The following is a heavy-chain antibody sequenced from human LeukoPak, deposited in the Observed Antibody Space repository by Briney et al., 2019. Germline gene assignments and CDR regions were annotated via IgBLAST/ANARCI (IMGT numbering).Heavy chain of an antibody. J-gene: IGHJ4*02. D-gene: IGHD4-17*01. CDR1: GGSISSSYY. Sequence: SETLSLTCTVSGGSISSSYYWGWIRQPPGKGLEWIGSIYYSGSTYYNPSLKSRVTTSVDTSRNQFSLKLNSVTAADTAVYYCARSDYGDCFDYWGQGTLVTVSS. CDR3: ARSDYGDCFDY. V-gene: IGHV4-39*01. CDR2: IYYSGST.